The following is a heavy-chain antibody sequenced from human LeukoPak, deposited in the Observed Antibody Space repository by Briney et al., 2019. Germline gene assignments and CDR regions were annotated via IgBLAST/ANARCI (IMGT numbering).Heavy chain of an antibody. CDR3: ASPHTSNLFY. CDR2: ISYDGNNK. D-gene: IGHD2-2*01. CDR1: GFTFSTFH. V-gene: IGHV3-30-3*01. J-gene: IGHJ4*02. Sequence: PGGSLRLSCAASGFTFSTFHIHWVRQAPGKGLEWVAVISYDGNNKYFADSVKGRFTISRDNSKNTLYLQMNSLRAEDTAVYYCASPHTSNLFYWGQGTLVTVSS.